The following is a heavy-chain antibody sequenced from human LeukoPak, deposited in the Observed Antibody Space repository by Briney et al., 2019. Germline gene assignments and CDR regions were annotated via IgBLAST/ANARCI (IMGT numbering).Heavy chain of an antibody. J-gene: IGHJ4*02. D-gene: IGHD3-10*01. Sequence: GGSLRLSCTASGFTFGDYAMSWFRQAPGKGLEWVGFIRSKAYGRTTEYAASVEGRFTISRDDSKSIAYLQMNSLKTEDTAVYYCTQYYYGSGSYYPRWDWGQGTLVTVSS. CDR3: TQYYYGSGSYYPRWD. V-gene: IGHV3-49*03. CDR1: GFTFGDYA. CDR2: IRSKAYGRTT.